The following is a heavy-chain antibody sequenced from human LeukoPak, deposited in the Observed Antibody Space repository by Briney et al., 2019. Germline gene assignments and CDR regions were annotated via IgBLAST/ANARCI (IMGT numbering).Heavy chain of an antibody. Sequence: SETLSLTCAVYGGSFSGYYWSWIRQPPGKGLEWIGEINHSGSTNYNPSPKSRVTISVDTSKNQFSLKLSSVTAADTAVYYCARGRLLWFGELSWFDPWGQGTLVTVSS. CDR1: GGSFSGYY. CDR3: ARGRLLWFGELSWFDP. CDR2: INHSGST. J-gene: IGHJ5*02. V-gene: IGHV4-34*01. D-gene: IGHD3-10*01.